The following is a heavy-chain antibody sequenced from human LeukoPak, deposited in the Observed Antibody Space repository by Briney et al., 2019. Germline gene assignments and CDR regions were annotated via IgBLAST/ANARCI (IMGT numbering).Heavy chain of an antibody. CDR3: ARVTYYDFWSGYYTDFGAFDI. V-gene: IGHV4-61*02. CDR2: IYTSGST. Sequence: SQTLSLTCTVSGVSISSGSYYWSWIRQPAGKGLEWIGRIYTSGSTNYNPSLKSRVTISVDTSKNQFSLKLSSVTAADTAVYYCARVTYYDFWSGYYTDFGAFDIWGQGTMVTVSS. CDR1: GVSISSGSYY. J-gene: IGHJ3*02. D-gene: IGHD3-3*01.